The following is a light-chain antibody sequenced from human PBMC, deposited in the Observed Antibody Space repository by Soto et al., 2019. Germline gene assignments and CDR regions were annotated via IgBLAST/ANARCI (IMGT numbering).Light chain of an antibody. Sequence: DIVMTQSPDSLAVSLGERATINCKSSQSVLYSSNNKNYLAWYQQKPVQPPKLLIYWASTRESGVPVRFSGSGSGTDFTLTISSLQAEDVAVYYCQQYYSTPQTFGQGTKVEIK. CDR3: QQYYSTPQT. J-gene: IGKJ1*01. V-gene: IGKV4-1*01. CDR2: WAS. CDR1: QSVLYSSNNKNY.